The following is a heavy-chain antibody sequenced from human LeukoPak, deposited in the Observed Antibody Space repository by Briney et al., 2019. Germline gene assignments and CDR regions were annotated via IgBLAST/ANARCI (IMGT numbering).Heavy chain of an antibody. J-gene: IGHJ4*02. CDR1: GFIFSSYS. CDR2: ISSGSNTI. V-gene: IGHV3-48*01. Sequence: GGSLRLSCAASGFIFSSYSMNWVRQAPGKGLEWVSYISSGSNTICYADSVKGRFTISRDNAKNSLYLQMNSLRAEDTAVYYCARVPWFGEPNSGGVSGYWGQGTLVTVS. D-gene: IGHD3-10*01. CDR3: ARVPWFGEPNSGGVSGY.